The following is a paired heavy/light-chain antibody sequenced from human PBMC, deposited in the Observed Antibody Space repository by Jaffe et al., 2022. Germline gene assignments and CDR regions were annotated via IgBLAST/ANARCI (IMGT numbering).Heavy chain of an antibody. D-gene: IGHD2-15*01. V-gene: IGHV5-51*01. CDR2: IYPGDSDT. CDR3: ARHGKYSSGSHHFDY. J-gene: IGHJ4*02. Sequence: EVQLVQSGAEVKKPGEFLKISCKGSGYGFSSNWIGWVRQMPGKGLEWMGIIYPGDSDTRYSPSFQGQVTISADKSISTAYLQWNSLKASDTAMYYCARHGKYSSGSHHFDYWGQGTLVTVSS. CDR1: GYGFSSNW.
Light chain of an antibody. V-gene: IGKV3-20*01. CDR3: QQYGSSLYT. J-gene: IGKJ2*01. Sequence: EIVLTQSPGTLSLSPGERATLSCRASQSISNSYLVWYQQKPGQAPRLLIYGASSRATGIPDRFSGSGSGTDFTLTISRLEPEDFAVYYCQQYGSSLYTFGQGTKLEIK. CDR1: QSISNSY. CDR2: GAS.